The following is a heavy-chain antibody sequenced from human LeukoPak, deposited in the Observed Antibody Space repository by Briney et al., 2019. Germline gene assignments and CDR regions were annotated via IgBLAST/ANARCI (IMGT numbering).Heavy chain of an antibody. CDR3: ARVGGGSHYFDY. Sequence: GGSLRLSCAASGCAFSTYSMNWVRQAPGKGLEWVSSITSTSGYIYYAESVKGRFSISRDNAKNLLYLQMHSLRAEDTAVYYCARVGGGSHYFDYWGQGTLATVSS. CDR1: GCAFSTYS. D-gene: IGHD1-26*01. J-gene: IGHJ4*02. V-gene: IGHV3-21*06. CDR2: ITSTSGYI.